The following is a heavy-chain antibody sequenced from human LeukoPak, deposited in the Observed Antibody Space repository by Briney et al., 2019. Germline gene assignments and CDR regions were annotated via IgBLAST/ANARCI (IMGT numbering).Heavy chain of an antibody. CDR2: IYYSGST. CDR1: GGSISSYY. CDR3: AREQGYYFDY. V-gene: IGHV4-59*01. J-gene: IGHJ4*02. Sequence: NPSETLSLTCTVSGGSISSYYWNWIRQPPGKGLEWIGYIYYSGSTNYIPSLKSRVTISVDTSKNQFSLKLSSVTAADTAVYYCAREQGYYFDYWGQGTLVTVSS.